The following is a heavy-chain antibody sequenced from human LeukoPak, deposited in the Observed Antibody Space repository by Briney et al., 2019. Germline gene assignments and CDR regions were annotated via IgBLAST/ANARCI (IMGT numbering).Heavy chain of an antibody. CDR3: AREAATATCYYYYYMDV. CDR1: GYTFTSYG. V-gene: IGHV1-18*01. Sequence: ASVKVSCKASGYTFTSYGISWVRPAPGQGLEWMGWISAYNGNTNYAQKLQGRVTMTTDTSTSTAYMELRSLRSDDTAVYYCAREAATATCYYYYYMDVWGKGTTFTISS. CDR2: ISAYNGNT. D-gene: IGHD6-25*01. J-gene: IGHJ6*03.